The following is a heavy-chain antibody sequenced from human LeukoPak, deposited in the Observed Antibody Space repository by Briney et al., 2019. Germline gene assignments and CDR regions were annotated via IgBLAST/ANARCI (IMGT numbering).Heavy chain of an antibody. Sequence: QPGGSLRLSCAVSGFSVSGNYMSWVRQAPGKGLEWVSVMYSTGTTDYADSVKGRFTISRDNSKNTLYLQMNSLRAEDTAVYYCAKDPEDYYGSGSSHVFDYWGQGTLVTVSS. D-gene: IGHD3-10*01. V-gene: IGHV3-66*03. CDR2: MYSTGTT. J-gene: IGHJ4*02. CDR1: GFSVSGNY. CDR3: AKDPEDYYGSGSSHVFDY.